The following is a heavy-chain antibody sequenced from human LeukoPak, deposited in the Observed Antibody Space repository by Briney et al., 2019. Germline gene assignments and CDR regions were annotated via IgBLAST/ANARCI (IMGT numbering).Heavy chain of an antibody. CDR3: ARDRAEYSSSSPPDY. J-gene: IGHJ4*02. CDR1: GYTFTSYG. CDR2: ISAYNGNT. V-gene: IGHV1-18*01. D-gene: IGHD6-6*01. Sequence: GASVKVSCKASGYTFTSYGISWVRQAPGQGLEWMGWISAYNGNTNYAQKLQGRVTMTTDTSTCTAYMELRSLRSDDTAVYYCARDRAEYSSSSPPDYWGQGTLVTVSS.